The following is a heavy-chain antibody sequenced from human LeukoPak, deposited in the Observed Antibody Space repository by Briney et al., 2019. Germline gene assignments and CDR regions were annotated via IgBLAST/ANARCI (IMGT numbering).Heavy chain of an antibody. D-gene: IGHD3-22*01. CDR3: ARDLLYYYDSSGYPPLDY. Sequence: GGSLRLSCAASGLTFSSHSMNWVRQAPGKGLEWVSSISSSSSYIYYADSVKGRFTISRDNAKNSLYLQMNSLRAEDTAVYYCARDLLYYYDSSGYPPLDYWGQGTLVTVSS. J-gene: IGHJ4*02. V-gene: IGHV3-21*01. CDR2: ISSSSSYI. CDR1: GLTFSSHS.